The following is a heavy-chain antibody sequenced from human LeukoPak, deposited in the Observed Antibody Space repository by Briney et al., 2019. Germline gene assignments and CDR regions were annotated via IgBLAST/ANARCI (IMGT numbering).Heavy chain of an antibody. CDR2: IYSGGGT. Sequence: GGSLRLSCAASGFTVSSNYMSWVRQAPGKGLEWVSVIYSGGGTYYADSVKGRFTISRDNSKNTLYLQMNSLGAEDTAVYYCWAAQTPYYFDYWGQGTLVTVSS. J-gene: IGHJ4*02. V-gene: IGHV3-66*02. CDR3: WAAQTPYYFDY. D-gene: IGHD2-15*01. CDR1: GFTVSSNY.